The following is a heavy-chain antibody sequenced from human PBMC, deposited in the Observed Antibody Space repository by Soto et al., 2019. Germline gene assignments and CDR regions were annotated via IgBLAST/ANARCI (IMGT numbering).Heavy chain of an antibody. J-gene: IGHJ6*02. Sequence: SHTLPVTLGVDGVSFSGHYCRGKRHPQGKGRGWCGELNNSGSPNYDPSLKSRVTRSVDTSKNQFSLKLSSVTAADTAVYYCAIMRAVTTGMFRTYYYYGMDVWGQGTTVTVS. CDR2: LNNSGSP. V-gene: IGHV4-34*01. D-gene: IGHD4-17*01. CDR1: GVSFSGHY. CDR3: AIMRAVTTGMFRTYYYYGMDV.